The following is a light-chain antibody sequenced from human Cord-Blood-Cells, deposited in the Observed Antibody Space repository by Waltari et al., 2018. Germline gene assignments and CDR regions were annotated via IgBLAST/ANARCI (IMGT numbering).Light chain of an antibody. CDR2: DVS. Sequence: QSALTPPRPVSASPGQSVTISCTGTSSDVGGYNYVSWYQQHPGKAPKLMIYDVSKRPSGVPDRFSGSKSGNTASLTISGLQAEDEADYYCCSYAGSYTFDVVFGGGTKLTVL. J-gene: IGLJ2*01. CDR1: SSDVGGYNY. CDR3: CSYAGSYTFDVV. V-gene: IGLV2-11*01.